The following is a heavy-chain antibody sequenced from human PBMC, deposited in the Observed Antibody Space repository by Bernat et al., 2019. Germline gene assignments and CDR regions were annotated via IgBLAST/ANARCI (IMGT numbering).Heavy chain of an antibody. CDR3: ARDLPRPDDYYYYCMDV. CDR2: IYSGGST. J-gene: IGHJ6*02. V-gene: IGHV3-53*05. Sequence: EVQLVETGGGLIQPGGSLRLSCAASGLTVSSNYMSWVRQTPGKGLEWVSVIYSGGSTYYADSVKGRFTISRDNSKNTLYLQMNSLRAEDTAVYYCARDLPRPDDYYYYCMDVWGQGTTVTVSS. D-gene: IGHD5-24*01. CDR1: GLTVSSNY.